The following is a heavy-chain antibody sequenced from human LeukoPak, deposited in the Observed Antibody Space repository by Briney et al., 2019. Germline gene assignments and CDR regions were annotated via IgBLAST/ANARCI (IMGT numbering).Heavy chain of an antibody. CDR3: ARGEIDGPDFDQ. Sequence: ASVKVSCKASGYIFTAYYMHWVRQAPGQGLEWMGWINANSGGITYAQKFQGRVTMTRDTSITTAYMEVSGLRSDDTAVYFCARGEIDGPDFDQWGQGTLVTVSS. J-gene: IGHJ4*02. CDR1: GYIFTAYY. CDR2: INANSGGI. V-gene: IGHV1-2*02. D-gene: IGHD5-24*01.